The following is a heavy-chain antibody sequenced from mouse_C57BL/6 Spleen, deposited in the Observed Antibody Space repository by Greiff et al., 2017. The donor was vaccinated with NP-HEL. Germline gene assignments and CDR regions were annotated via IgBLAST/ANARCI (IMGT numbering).Heavy chain of an antibody. D-gene: IGHD4-1*02. CDR3: AISTGTGWFAY. Sequence: QLQESGAELARPGASVKMSCKASGYTVTSYTMHWVKQRPGQGLEWIGYINPSSGYTKYNQKFKDKATLTADKSSSTAYMQLSSLTSEDSAVYYCAISTGTGWFAYWGQGTLVTVSA. CDR1: GYTVTSYT. J-gene: IGHJ3*01. V-gene: IGHV1-4*01. CDR2: INPSSGYT.